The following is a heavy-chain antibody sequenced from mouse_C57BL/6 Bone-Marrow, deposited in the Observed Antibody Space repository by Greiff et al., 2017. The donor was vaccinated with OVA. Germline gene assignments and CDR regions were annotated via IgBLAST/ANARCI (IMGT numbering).Heavy chain of an antibody. J-gene: IGHJ4*01. CDR3: ARRGYRYYYGSSYAMDY. CDR1: GYTFTSYW. D-gene: IGHD1-1*01. CDR2: IYPGSGST. Sequence: QVQLQQSGAELVKPGASVKMSCKASGYTFTSYWITWVKQRPGQGLEWIGDIYPGSGSTNYNEKFKSKATLTVDTSSSTAYMQLSSLTSDDSAVYYCARRGYRYYYGSSYAMDYWGQGTSVTVSS. V-gene: IGHV1-55*01.